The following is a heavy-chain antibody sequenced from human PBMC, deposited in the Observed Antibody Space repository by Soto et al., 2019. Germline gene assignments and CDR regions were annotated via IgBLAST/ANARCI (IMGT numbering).Heavy chain of an antibody. J-gene: IGHJ5*02. D-gene: IGHD1-26*01. CDR1: GGSISSSSYY. V-gene: IGHV4-39*01. CDR3: ARQSPDYLGSVGWFDP. CDR2: IYYSGTT. Sequence: EALSLTCTVSGGSISSSSYYWVWIRQPPGKGLEWIGSIYYSGTTYYNPSLKSRVTISVDTSKNQFSLKLRSVTAADTAVYYCARQSPDYLGSVGWFDPWGQGTLVTVSS.